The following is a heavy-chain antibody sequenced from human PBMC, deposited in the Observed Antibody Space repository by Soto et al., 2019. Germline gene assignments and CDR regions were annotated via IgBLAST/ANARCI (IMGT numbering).Heavy chain of an antibody. D-gene: IGHD4-17*01. J-gene: IGHJ5*02. CDR1: GGSISSYY. Sequence: PSETLSLTCTVSGGSISSYYWSWIRQPPGKGLEWIGYIYYSGSTNYNPSLKSRVTISVDTSKNQFSLKLSSVTAADTAVYYCARDDYGDYVGWLDPWGQGTLVTVSS. CDR3: ARDDYGDYVGWLDP. V-gene: IGHV4-59*01. CDR2: IYYSGST.